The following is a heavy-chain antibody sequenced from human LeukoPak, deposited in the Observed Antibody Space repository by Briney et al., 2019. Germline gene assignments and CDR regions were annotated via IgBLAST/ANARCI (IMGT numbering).Heavy chain of an antibody. V-gene: IGHV3-64D*06. CDR3: VKEDEAYYFDY. CDR2: ITSNGGGT. Sequence: SGGSLRLSCVASGFTFIDAWMSWVRQAPGKGLEYVSAITSNGGGTYYADSVKGRFTISRDNSKNTLYLQMSSLRAEDTAVYYCVKEDEAYYFDYWGQGTLLTVSS. J-gene: IGHJ4*02. CDR1: GFTFIDAW.